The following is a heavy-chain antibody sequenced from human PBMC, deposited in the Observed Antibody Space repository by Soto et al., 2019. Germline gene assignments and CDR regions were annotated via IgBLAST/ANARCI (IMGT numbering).Heavy chain of an antibody. CDR3: ARGQRFSDWFDP. V-gene: IGHV4-4*07. J-gene: IGHJ5*02. Sequence: QVHLQESGPGLVKPSETLSLTCTVSGGAISTYYWTWIRQPAGKGLEWIGRIYSSGSTKYNPSLRSRVTMSLDTSNTQFSLSLTSVTAADTAVYYCARGQRFSDWFDPWGQGTLVTVSS. CDR1: GGAISTYY. D-gene: IGHD3-3*01. CDR2: IYSSGST.